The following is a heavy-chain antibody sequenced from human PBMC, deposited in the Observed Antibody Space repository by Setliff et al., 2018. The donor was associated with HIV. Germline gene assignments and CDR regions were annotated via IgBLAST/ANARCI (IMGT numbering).Heavy chain of an antibody. CDR3: ARTRDCSSSGCFYHAFDM. Sequence: PSETLSLTCTVSGGSISSGGYYWSWIRQHPGKGLEWIGSIHYGGTTYSNPSLRSRVAFSVDTSKNQFSLQLSSVTAADMAVYYCARTRDCSSSGCFYHAFDMWGQGTMVTVSS. D-gene: IGHD2-2*01. CDR2: IHYGGTT. V-gene: IGHV4-39*01. CDR1: GGSISSGGYY. J-gene: IGHJ3*02.